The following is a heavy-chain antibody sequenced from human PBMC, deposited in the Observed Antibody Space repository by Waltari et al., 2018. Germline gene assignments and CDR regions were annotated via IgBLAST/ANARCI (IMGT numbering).Heavy chain of an antibody. CDR2: ISGSGGST. CDR3: ARGGTMGIAVAGIISDY. CDR1: GFTFSSYA. Sequence: EVQLLESGGGLVQPGGSLRLSCAASGFTFSSYAMSWVRQAPGKGLEWVSAISGSGGSTYYADSVKGRFTISRDNSKNTLYLQMNSLRAEDTAVYYCARGGTMGIAVAGIISDYWGQGTLVTVS. D-gene: IGHD6-19*01. J-gene: IGHJ4*02. V-gene: IGHV3-23*01.